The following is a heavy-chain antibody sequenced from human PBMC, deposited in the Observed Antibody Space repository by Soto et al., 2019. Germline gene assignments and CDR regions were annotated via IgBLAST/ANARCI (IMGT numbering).Heavy chain of an antibody. Sequence: GGSLRLSCAASGFTVSSNYMSWVRQAPGKGLEWVSVIYSGGSTYYADSVKGRFTISRDNSKNTVYLQMNSLKTEDTAIYYCTTDSYITIVIVRFDYWGHGTLVTVSS. D-gene: IGHD3-22*01. V-gene: IGHV3-66*01. CDR3: TTDSYITIVIVRFDY. CDR2: IYSGGST. J-gene: IGHJ4*01. CDR1: GFTVSSNY.